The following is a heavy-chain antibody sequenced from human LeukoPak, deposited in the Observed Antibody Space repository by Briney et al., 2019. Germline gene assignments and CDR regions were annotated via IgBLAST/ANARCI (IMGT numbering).Heavy chain of an antibody. D-gene: IGHD6-13*01. Sequence: GSLRLSCAASGFTFSSYWMHWVRQAPGKGLVWVSRINSDGSSTSYADSVKGRFTISRDNAKNTLYLQMNSPRAEDTAVYYCARGAAAGTMWGGFDYWGQGTLVTVSS. CDR1: GFTFSSYW. J-gene: IGHJ4*02. V-gene: IGHV3-74*01. CDR3: ARGAAAGTMWGGFDY. CDR2: INSDGSST.